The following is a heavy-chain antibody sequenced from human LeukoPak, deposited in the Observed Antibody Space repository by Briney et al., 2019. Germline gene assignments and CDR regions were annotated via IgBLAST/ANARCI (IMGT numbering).Heavy chain of an antibody. CDR1: GFTFSSYG. D-gene: IGHD5-12*01. V-gene: IGHV3-33*01. Sequence: GGFLRLSCAASGFTFSSYGMHWVRQAPGKGLEWVAVIWYDGSNKYYADSVKGRFTTSRDNSKNTLYLQMNSLRAEDTAVYYCARDSGYDRSWFDPWGQGTLVTVSS. CDR2: IWYDGSNK. J-gene: IGHJ5*02. CDR3: ARDSGYDRSWFDP.